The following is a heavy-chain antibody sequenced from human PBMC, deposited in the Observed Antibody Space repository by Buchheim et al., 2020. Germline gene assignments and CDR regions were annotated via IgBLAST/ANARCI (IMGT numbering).Heavy chain of an antibody. Sequence: QVQLVESGGGVVQPGRSLRLSCAASGFTFSSYGMHWVRQAPGKGLEWVAVISYDGSNKYYADSVKGRFTISRDNSKNTLYLQMNSLRAEDTAVYYCAKTLSSSPPYYYYYGMDVWGQGTT. CDR1: GFTFSSYG. CDR2: ISYDGSNK. CDR3: AKTLSSSPPYYYYYGMDV. J-gene: IGHJ6*02. V-gene: IGHV3-30*18. D-gene: IGHD6-6*01.